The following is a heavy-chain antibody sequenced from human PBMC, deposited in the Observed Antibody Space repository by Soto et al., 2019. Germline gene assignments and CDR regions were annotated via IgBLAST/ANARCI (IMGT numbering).Heavy chain of an antibody. CDR2: ISYDGSNK. D-gene: IGHD5-12*01. CDR1: GFTFSSYA. Sequence: GGSLRLSCAASGFTFSSYAMHWVRQAPGKGLEWVAAISYDGSNKYYADSVKGRFTISRDNSKNTLYLQMNSLRAEDTAVYYCAREHKRSGYSGYDYFDYWGQGTLVTVSS. CDR3: AREHKRSGYSGYDYFDY. V-gene: IGHV3-30*04. J-gene: IGHJ4*02.